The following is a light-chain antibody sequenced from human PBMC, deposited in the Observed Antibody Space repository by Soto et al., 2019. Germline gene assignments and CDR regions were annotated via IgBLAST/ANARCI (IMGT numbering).Light chain of an antibody. CDR1: SSDVGSYNL. Sequence: QSALTQPASVSGSPGQSITISCTGTSSDVGSYNLVSWYQQHPGKAPKVMIYEVSKRPSGVSNRFSGSKFGNTASLTISGLQADDEADYYCCSYARSSTYVFGTGTKLTVL. CDR2: EVS. CDR3: CSYARSSTYV. J-gene: IGLJ1*01. V-gene: IGLV2-23*02.